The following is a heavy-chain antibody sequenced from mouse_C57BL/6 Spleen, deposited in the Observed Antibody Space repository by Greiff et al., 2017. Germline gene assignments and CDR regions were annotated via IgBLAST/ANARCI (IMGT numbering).Heavy chain of an antibody. CDR1: GIDFSRYW. J-gene: IGHJ3*01. Sequence: EVKLLESGGGLVQPGGSLKLSCAASGIDFSRYWMSWVRRAPGKGLEWIGEINPDSSTINYAPSLKDKFIISRDNAKNTLYLQMSKARSEDTALYYCARGYYYGSSPFAYWGQGTLVTVSA. CDR3: ARGYYYGSSPFAY. CDR2: INPDSSTI. D-gene: IGHD1-1*01. V-gene: IGHV4-1*01.